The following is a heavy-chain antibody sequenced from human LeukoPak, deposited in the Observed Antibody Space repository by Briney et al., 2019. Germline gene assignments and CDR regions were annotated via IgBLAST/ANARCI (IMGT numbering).Heavy chain of an antibody. Sequence: SETLSLTCTVSGGSISSSSYYWGWIRQPPGKGLEWIGYIYYSGSTNYNPSLKSRVTISVDTSKNQFSLKLSSVTAADTAVYYCASSFGVATGSFDYWGQGTLVTVSS. J-gene: IGHJ4*02. CDR2: IYYSGST. CDR3: ASSFGVATGSFDY. D-gene: IGHD3-3*01. CDR1: GGSISSSSYY. V-gene: IGHV4-61*05.